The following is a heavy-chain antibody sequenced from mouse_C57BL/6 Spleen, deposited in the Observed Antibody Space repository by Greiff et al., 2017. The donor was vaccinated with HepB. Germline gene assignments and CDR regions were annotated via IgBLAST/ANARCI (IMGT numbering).Heavy chain of an antibody. D-gene: IGHD2-3*01. CDR3: ARRAYDGYSFDY. CDR2: IYPGDGDT. V-gene: IGHV1-82*01. CDR1: GYAFSSSW. Sequence: VQLQQSGPELVKPGASVKISCKASGYAFSSSWMNWVKQRPGKGLEWIGRIYPGDGDTNYNGKFKGKATLTADKSSSTAYMQLSSLTSEDSAVYFCARRAYDGYSFDYWGQGTTLTVSS. J-gene: IGHJ2*01.